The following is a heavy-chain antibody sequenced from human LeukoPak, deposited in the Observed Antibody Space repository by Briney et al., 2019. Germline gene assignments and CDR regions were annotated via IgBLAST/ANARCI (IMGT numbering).Heavy chain of an antibody. D-gene: IGHD2-15*01. Sequence: GASVKVSCKASGYTFTSYGISWVRQAPGQGLEWMGWISAYSGNTNYAQKLQGRVTMTTDTSTSTAYMELRSLRSDDTAVYYCARACSGGSCAAPLDYWGQGTLVTVSS. J-gene: IGHJ4*02. CDR2: ISAYSGNT. V-gene: IGHV1-18*01. CDR1: GYTFTSYG. CDR3: ARACSGGSCAAPLDY.